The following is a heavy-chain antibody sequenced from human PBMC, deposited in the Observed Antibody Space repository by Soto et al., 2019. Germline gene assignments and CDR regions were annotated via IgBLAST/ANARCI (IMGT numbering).Heavy chain of an antibody. D-gene: IGHD6-13*01. CDR3: ARDRSSSPQSSGMDV. Sequence: PGGSLRLSCAASGFTFSSYAMHWVRQAPGKGLEWVAVISYDGSNKYYADSVKGRFTISRDNSKNTLYLQMNSLRAEDTAVYYCARDRSSSPQSSGMDVWGQGTTVTVSS. V-gene: IGHV3-30-3*01. CDR2: ISYDGSNK. J-gene: IGHJ6*02. CDR1: GFTFSSYA.